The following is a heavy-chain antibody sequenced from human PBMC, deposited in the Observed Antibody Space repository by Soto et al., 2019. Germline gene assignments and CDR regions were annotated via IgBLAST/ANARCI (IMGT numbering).Heavy chain of an antibody. CDR2: ISSSSSYI. Sequence: GGSLRLSCAASGFTFSSYSMNWVRQAPGKGLEWVSSISSSSSYIYYADSVKGRFTISRDNAKNSLYLQMNSLRAEDTAVYYCARDRRITMVRGVKYYYGMDAWGQGTTVTVSS. CDR3: ARDRRITMVRGVKYYYGMDA. V-gene: IGHV3-21*01. D-gene: IGHD3-10*01. J-gene: IGHJ6*02. CDR1: GFTFSSYS.